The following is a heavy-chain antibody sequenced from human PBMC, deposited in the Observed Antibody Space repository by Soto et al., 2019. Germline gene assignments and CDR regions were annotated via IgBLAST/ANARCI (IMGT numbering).Heavy chain of an antibody. CDR1: GGSISSSSYY. CDR3: ATERYYYGSGSYYNNYYYYYGMDV. V-gene: IGHV4-39*01. Sequence: RLPETLSLTCTVSGGSISSSSYYWGWIRQPPGKGLEWIGSIYYSGSTYYNPSLKSRVTISVDTSKNQFSLKLSSVTAADTAAYYCATERYYYGSGSYYNNYYYYYGMDVWGQGTTVTVSS. CDR2: IYYSGST. J-gene: IGHJ6*02. D-gene: IGHD3-10*01.